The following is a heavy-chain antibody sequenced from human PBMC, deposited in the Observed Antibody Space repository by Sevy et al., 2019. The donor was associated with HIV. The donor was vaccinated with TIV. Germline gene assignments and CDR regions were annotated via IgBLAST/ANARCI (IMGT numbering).Heavy chain of an antibody. Sequence: GGSLRLSCVASGFTYSMNWVRQAPGKGLEWVSYISDSSATIHYADSGKGRFTISGDNAKNALYLQMNTLRAEDTAVYYCASQRGGYERLYYFDSWGQGTLVTVSS. D-gene: IGHD5-12*01. J-gene: IGHJ4*02. CDR3: ASQRGGYERLYYFDS. CDR1: GFTYS. CDR2: ISDSSATI. V-gene: IGHV3-48*01.